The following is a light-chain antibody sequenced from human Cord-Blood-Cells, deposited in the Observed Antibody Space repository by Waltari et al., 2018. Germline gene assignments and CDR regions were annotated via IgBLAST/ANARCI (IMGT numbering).Light chain of an antibody. Sequence: QSALTQPASVSGSPGQSITISCTGTSSDVGGYNYVSWYQQHPGKAPKLMIHDVSKRPSGVSNRFSGSKSGTTASLTISGLQAEDEADYYCSSYTSSSTLVFGGGTKLTVL. V-gene: IGLV2-14*01. CDR2: DVS. CDR1: SSDVGGYNY. J-gene: IGLJ3*02. CDR3: SSYTSSSTLV.